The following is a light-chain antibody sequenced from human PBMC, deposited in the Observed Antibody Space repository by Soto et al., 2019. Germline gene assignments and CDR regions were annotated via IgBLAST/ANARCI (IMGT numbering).Light chain of an antibody. V-gene: IGLV2-14*01. Sequence: QSVLTQPASVSGSPGQSITISCTGTSSDVGAYSYVSWFQQHPDKVPKLIIYEVSNRPSGVSSRFSGSKSGNTASLTISGLQAEDEADYYCSSYRSTSTYVFGSGTKLTV. CDR2: EVS. CDR3: SSYRSTSTYV. J-gene: IGLJ1*01. CDR1: SSDVGAYSY.